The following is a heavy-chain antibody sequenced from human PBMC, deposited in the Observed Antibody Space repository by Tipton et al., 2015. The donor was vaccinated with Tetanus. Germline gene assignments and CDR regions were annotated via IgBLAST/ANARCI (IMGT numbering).Heavy chain of an antibody. Sequence: TLSLTCTVSGGSVRSGDYNWSWIRQPPGKGLEWIGYMYHTGGSYYNPSLKSRVTMSVDLSNNQFSLSLRFGSAADTAIYYCAREVPAAGHFDSWGQGTLVTVSS. CDR3: AREVPAAGHFDS. CDR2: MYHTGGS. V-gene: IGHV4-30-2*01. CDR1: GGSVRSGDYN. J-gene: IGHJ4*02. D-gene: IGHD2-2*01.